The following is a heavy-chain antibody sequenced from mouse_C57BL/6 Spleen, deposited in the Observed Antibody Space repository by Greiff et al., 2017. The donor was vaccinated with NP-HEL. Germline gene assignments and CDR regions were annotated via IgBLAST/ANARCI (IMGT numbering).Heavy chain of an antibody. D-gene: IGHD1-1*01. J-gene: IGHJ4*01. CDR3: ARGTTVVEDYYAMDY. Sequence: EVKLMESGGGLVKPGGSLKLSCAASGFTFSDYGMHWVRQAPEKGLEWVAYISSGSSTIYYADTVKGRFTISRDNAKNTLFLQMTSLRSEDTAMYYCARGTTVVEDYYAMDYWGQGTSVTVSS. CDR1: GFTFSDYG. V-gene: IGHV5-17*01. CDR2: ISSGSSTI.